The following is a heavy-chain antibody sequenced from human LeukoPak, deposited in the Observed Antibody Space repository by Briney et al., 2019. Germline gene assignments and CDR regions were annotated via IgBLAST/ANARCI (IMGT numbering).Heavy chain of an antibody. CDR1: GFTFSTYG. CDR2: IWDDGSKQ. CDR3: ARDQGLWVGFWSGYYDL. J-gene: IGHJ4*02. Sequence: GGSLRLSCAASGFTFSTYGMHWVRQAPGKGLEWVAVIWDDGSKQYYADSVKGRFTISRDNSKSTLYLQMNSLRAEDTAVYYCARDQGLWVGFWSGYYDLWGQGTLVTVSS. D-gene: IGHD3-3*01. V-gene: IGHV3-33*01.